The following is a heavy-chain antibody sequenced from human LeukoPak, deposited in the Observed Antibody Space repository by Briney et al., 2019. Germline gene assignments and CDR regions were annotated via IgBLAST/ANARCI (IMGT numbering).Heavy chain of an antibody. CDR3: ARVLKGYFDY. V-gene: IGHV1-3*03. CDR1: GYDFTKYA. CDR2: IDAGNGRT. Sequence: GASVKVSCKASGYDFTKYAVQWVRQAPGQRLEWMGWIDAGNGRTKYSQEFQGRVTITRDTSASTAYMELSSLRSEDMAVYYCARVLKGYFDYWGQGTLVTVSS. J-gene: IGHJ4*02.